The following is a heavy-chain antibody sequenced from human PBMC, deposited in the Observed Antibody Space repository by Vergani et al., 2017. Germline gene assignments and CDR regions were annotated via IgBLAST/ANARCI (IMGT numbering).Heavy chain of an antibody. D-gene: IGHD6-13*01. Sequence: QVQLVQSGAEVKKPGASVKVSCKASGYTFAGYNIHWVRQAPGQGLELMGWINPNSGGTNYAQKFQGRVTMTRDTSINTAYMELSRLRSDDTAVYYCARGWSGYSTSWFLEYGGQGPLVTVSS. CDR2: INPNSGGT. CDR1: GYTFAGYN. V-gene: IGHV1-2*02. CDR3: ARGWSGYSTSWFLEY. J-gene: IGHJ4*02.